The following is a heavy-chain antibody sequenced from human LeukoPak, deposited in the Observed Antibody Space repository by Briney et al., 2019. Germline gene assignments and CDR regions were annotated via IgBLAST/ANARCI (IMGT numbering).Heavy chain of an antibody. CDR1: GFTFDDYA. CDR2: ISWNSGST. Sequence: GGSLRLSCVASGFTFDDYAMHWVRQAPGKGLEWVSGISWNSGSTDYADSVKGRFTISRDNAKNSLYLQMNSLRGEDTALYYCAKDINDGGNSQGYFDYWGQRTLVTVSS. J-gene: IGHJ4*02. V-gene: IGHV3-9*01. D-gene: IGHD4-23*01. CDR3: AKDINDGGNSQGYFDY.